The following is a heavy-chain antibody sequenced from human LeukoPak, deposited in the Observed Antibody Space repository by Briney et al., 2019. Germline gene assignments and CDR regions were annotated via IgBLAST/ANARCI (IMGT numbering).Heavy chain of an antibody. D-gene: IGHD3-22*01. CDR1: GGSISSSSYY. CDR2: IYYSGST. CDR3: AGDSVVVIRGFDY. Sequence: SETLSLTCTVSGGSISSSSYYWGWIRQPPGKGLEWIGSIYYSGSTYYNPSLKSRVTISVDTSKNQFSLKLSSVTAADTAVYYCAGDSVVVIRGFDYWGQGTLVTVSS. V-gene: IGHV4-39*01. J-gene: IGHJ4*02.